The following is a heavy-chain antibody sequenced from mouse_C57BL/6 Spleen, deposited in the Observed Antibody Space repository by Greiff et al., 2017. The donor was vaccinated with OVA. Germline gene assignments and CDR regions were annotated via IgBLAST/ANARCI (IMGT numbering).Heavy chain of an antibody. J-gene: IGHJ4*01. Sequence: QVQLKQPGAELVKPGASVKMSCKASGYTFTSYWITWVKQRPGQGLEWIGDIYPGSGSTNYNDKFKSKATLTVDKSSSTAYMQLSSLTSEDSAVCNCARPELYCAMVYRGQEPSFPVSS. V-gene: IGHV1-55*01. CDR3: ARPELYCAMVY. CDR1: GYTFTSYW. D-gene: IGHD4-1*01. CDR2: IYPGSGST.